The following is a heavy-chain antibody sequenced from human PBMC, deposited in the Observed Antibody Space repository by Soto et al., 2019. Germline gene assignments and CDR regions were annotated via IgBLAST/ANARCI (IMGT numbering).Heavy chain of an antibody. CDR3: ARAPRRYCTSLSSLGLYGLDV. V-gene: IGHV3-30-3*01. J-gene: IGHJ6*02. D-gene: IGHD2-8*01. CDR1: GFTFSDYA. CDR2: ISFDGNIK. Sequence: QVQLVESGGGVVQPGRSLRLSCAASGFTFSDYAMHWVRHVPGQGLEWVAVISFDGNIKYDADSVKGRFTISRDNSKNTLFLQMDSLKGEDTAVYSCARAPRRYCTSLSSLGLYGLDVWGQGTAVTVSS.